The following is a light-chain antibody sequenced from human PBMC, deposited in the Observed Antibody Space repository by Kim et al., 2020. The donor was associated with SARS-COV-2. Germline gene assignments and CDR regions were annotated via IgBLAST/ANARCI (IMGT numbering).Light chain of an antibody. CDR1: QGIRND. CDR2: SAS. J-gene: IGKJ2*01. CDR3: LQDYNYPYT. Sequence: SVGNTVTITCRASQGIRNDLGWYQQKPGKAPKLLIYSASSLQSGFPSRFSGSGSGTDFTLTISSLQPEDFATYYCLQDYNYPYTFGQGTKLEI. V-gene: IGKV1-6*01.